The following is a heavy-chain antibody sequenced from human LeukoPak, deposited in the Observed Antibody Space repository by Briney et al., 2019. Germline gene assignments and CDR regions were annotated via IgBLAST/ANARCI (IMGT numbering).Heavy chain of an antibody. Sequence: GGSLRLSCAASGFTFRNAWMSWVRQAPGKGLEWVANIKQDGSEKYYVDSVKGRFTISRDNAKNSLFLQMNSLRAEDTAVYYCVRNGPFDYWGQGTLVTVSS. D-gene: IGHD2-8*01. CDR2: IKQDGSEK. CDR3: VRNGPFDY. J-gene: IGHJ4*02. CDR1: GFTFRNAW. V-gene: IGHV3-7*01.